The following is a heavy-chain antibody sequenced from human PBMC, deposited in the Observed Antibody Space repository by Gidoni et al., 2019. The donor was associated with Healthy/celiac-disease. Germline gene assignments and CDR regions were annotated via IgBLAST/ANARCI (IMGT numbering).Heavy chain of an antibody. CDR3: ARSRSWGPYYFDY. Sequence: QVQLQESGPGLVKPSQTLSLTCTVSGGSISSGSYYWSWIRQPAGKGLEWIGRIYTSGSTNYNPSLKSRVTISVDTSKNQFSLKLSSVTAADTAVYYCARSRSWGPYYFDYWGQGTLVTVSS. V-gene: IGHV4-61*02. CDR2: IYTSGST. CDR1: GGSISSGSYY. D-gene: IGHD1-26*01. J-gene: IGHJ4*02.